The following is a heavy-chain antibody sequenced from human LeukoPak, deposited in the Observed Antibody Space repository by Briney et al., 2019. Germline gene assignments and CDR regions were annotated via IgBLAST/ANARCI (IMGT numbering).Heavy chain of an antibody. J-gene: IGHJ3*02. CDR1: GFTFSSYA. Sequence: PGGSLRLSCAASGFTFSSYAMHWVRQAPGKGVEWVAVISYDGSNKYYADSVKGRFTISRDNSKNTLYLQMNSLRAEDTAVYYCARDFRPYYYGSGSYYSDAFDIWGQGTMVTVSS. D-gene: IGHD3-10*01. V-gene: IGHV3-30*04. CDR2: ISYDGSNK. CDR3: ARDFRPYYYGSGSYYSDAFDI.